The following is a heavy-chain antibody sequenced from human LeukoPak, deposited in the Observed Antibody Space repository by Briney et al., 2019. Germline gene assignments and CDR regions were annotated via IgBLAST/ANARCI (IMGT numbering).Heavy chain of an antibody. D-gene: IGHD6-13*01. Sequence: VASVKVSCKASGGTFSSYAISWVRQAPGQGLEWMGRIIPIFGTANYAQKFQGRVTITTDESTSTAYMELSSLRSEDTAVYYCARGVGEIAAAMSYYYYMDVWGKGTTVTVSS. CDR2: IIPIFGTA. V-gene: IGHV1-69*05. J-gene: IGHJ6*03. CDR3: ARGVGEIAAAMSYYYYMDV. CDR1: GGTFSSYA.